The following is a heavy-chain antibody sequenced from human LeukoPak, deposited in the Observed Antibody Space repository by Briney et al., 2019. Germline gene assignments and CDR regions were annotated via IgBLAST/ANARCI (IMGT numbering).Heavy chain of an antibody. CDR3: AKDTRPDYGDYVFDY. CDR1: GLTFSSYG. J-gene: IGHJ4*02. Sequence: GRFLRLSCAASGLTFSSYGMHWVRQAPGKGLEWVAVISYDGSNKYYADSVKGRFTISRDNSKNTLYLQMNSLRAEDTAVYYCAKDTRPDYGDYVFDYWGQGTLVTVSS. CDR2: ISYDGSNK. V-gene: IGHV3-30*18. D-gene: IGHD4-17*01.